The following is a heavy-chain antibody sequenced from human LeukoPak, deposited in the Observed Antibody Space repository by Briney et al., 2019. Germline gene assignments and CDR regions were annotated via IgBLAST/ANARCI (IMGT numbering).Heavy chain of an antibody. J-gene: IGHJ4*02. D-gene: IGHD3-22*01. CDR1: GFTFSSYS. CDR3: ASKFHYYDSSGYYL. CDR2: ISSSSSYI. V-gene: IGHV3-21*01. Sequence: GGSLRLSCAASGFTFSSYSMNWVRQAPGKGLEWVSSISSSSSYIYYADSVKGRFTISRDNAKNSLYPQMNSLRAEDTAVYYCASKFHYYDSSGYYLWGQGTLVTVSS.